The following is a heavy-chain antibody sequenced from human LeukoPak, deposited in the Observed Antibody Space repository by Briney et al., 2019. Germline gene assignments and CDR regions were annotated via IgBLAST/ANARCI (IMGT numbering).Heavy chain of an antibody. J-gene: IGHJ3*02. CDR2: IYYSGST. V-gene: IGHV4-59*01. CDR1: GGAISSYY. CDR3: ARVSMGGHYYDSSGYYPKRHFDI. Sequence: PSETLSLTCTVSGGAISSYYWSWIRQPPGKGLEWIGYIYYSGSTNYNPSLKSRVTISVDTSKNQFSLKLSSVTAADTAVYYCARVSMGGHYYDSSGYYPKRHFDIWGQGTMVTVSS. D-gene: IGHD3-22*01.